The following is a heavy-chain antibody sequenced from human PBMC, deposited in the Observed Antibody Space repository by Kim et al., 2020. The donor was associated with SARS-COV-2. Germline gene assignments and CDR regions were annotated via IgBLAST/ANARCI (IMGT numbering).Heavy chain of an antibody. J-gene: IGHJ2*01. CDR3: TRGSGWLTDL. D-gene: IGHD3-10*01. CDR2: GST. Sequence: GSTNYSPSLKSRLTISLDMSKNQFSLNLTSVTAADTAVYYCTRGSGWLTDLWGRGTLITVSS. V-gene: IGHV4-59*09.